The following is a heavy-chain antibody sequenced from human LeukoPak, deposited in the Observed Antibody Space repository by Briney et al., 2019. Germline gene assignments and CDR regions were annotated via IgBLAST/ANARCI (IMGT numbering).Heavy chain of an antibody. J-gene: IGHJ4*02. CDR2: IYYSGNT. Sequence: SETLSLTCNVSGGSVSISSYFWGWIRQPPGKGLEWIGSIYYSGNTYYNPSLKSRVTISIDTSKNQFSLRLTSVTAADTAVYYCARHQYSGRYYHYWGQGTLVTVSS. CDR3: ARHQYSGRYYHY. D-gene: IGHD1-26*01. V-gene: IGHV4-39*01. CDR1: GGSVSISSYF.